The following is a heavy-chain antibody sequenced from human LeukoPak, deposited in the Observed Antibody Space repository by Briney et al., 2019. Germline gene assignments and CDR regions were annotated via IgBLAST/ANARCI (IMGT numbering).Heavy chain of an antibody. Sequence: SETLSLTCTVYGGSLSSYYWSWIRQPPGEGLEWIGYIHYSGSTNYNPSLKSRVTISVDTSKNQFSLKLSSVTAADTAVYYCALLGMRWFDPWGQGTLVTVSS. D-gene: IGHD7-27*01. CDR2: IHYSGST. J-gene: IGHJ5*02. CDR1: GGSLSSYY. V-gene: IGHV4-59*08. CDR3: ALLGMRWFDP.